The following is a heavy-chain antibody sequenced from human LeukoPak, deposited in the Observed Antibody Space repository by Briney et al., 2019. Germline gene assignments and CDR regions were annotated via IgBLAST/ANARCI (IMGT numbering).Heavy chain of an antibody. V-gene: IGHV4-34*01. Sequence: PSETLSLTCAVYGGSFSGYYWSWIRQPPGKGLEWIGEINHSGSTNYNPSLKSRVTISVDTSKNQFSLKLSSVTAADTAVYYCARGRGYCSSTSCYWDYWGQGTLVTVSS. CDR2: INHSGST. D-gene: IGHD2-2*01. J-gene: IGHJ4*02. CDR1: GGSFSGYY. CDR3: ARGRGYCSSTSCYWDY.